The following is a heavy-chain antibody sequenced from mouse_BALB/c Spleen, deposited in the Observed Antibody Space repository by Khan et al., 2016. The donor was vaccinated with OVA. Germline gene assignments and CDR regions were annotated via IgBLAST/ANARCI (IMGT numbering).Heavy chain of an antibody. J-gene: IGHJ4*01. CDR3: ARRFTRGSMDF. CDR1: GYTVSSYW. CDR2: ILPGSGSS. V-gene: IGHV1-9*01. Sequence: QVQLKESGAELMKPGASVKISCTATGYTVSSYWIAWIKQRPGHGLEWIGEILPGSGSSKYNEKFKGKATFTEDTSSNTAYMQLSSLTSEDSTVYYCARRFTRGSMDFWGQGTSVTVSS.